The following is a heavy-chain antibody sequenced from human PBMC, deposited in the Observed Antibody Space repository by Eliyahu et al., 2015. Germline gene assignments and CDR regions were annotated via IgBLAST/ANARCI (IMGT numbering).Heavy chain of an antibody. CDR3: GRYYSSGWYGMDV. V-gene: IGHV4-39*01. CDR1: GGSISSGSSY. Sequence: QLQLQESGPGLVKPSETLSLTCTVSGGSISSGSSYWGWIRQPPGKGLDWIGSISYSGRTYYNPSFKSRLTISVDTSKNQFSLTLTSVTAADTALYYCGRYYSSGWYGMDVWGQGTTVTVSS. CDR2: ISYSGRT. D-gene: IGHD6-19*01. J-gene: IGHJ6*02.